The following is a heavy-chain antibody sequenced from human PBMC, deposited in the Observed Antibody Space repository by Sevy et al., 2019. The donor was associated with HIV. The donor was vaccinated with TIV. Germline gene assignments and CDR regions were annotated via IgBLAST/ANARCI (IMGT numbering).Heavy chain of an antibody. CDR3: AKWFGVATNDYYYYMDV. CDR2: ISGSGGST. V-gene: IGHV3-23*01. J-gene: IGHJ6*03. Sequence: GGSLRLSCAASGFTFSSYAMSWVRQAPGKGLEWVSAISGSGGSTYYADSVKGRFTISRDNSKDTLYLQMNSLRAEETAVYYCAKWFGVATNDYYYYMDVWGKGTTVTVSS. D-gene: IGHD3-3*01. CDR1: GFTFSSYA.